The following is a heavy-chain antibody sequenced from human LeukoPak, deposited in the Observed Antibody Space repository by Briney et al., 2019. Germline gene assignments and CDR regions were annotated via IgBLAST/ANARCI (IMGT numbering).Heavy chain of an antibody. CDR2: IYHSGRT. CDR3: ASLYLPATRFDC. CDR1: GYSISSGYY. V-gene: IGHV4-38-2*02. Sequence: KPSETLSLTCTVSGYSISSGYYWGWIRQPPGKGLEWIGRIYHSGRTFYNPSLKSRVTISVDTSKNQFSLKLTSVTAADTAVYYCASLYLPATRFDCWGQGALVTVSS. J-gene: IGHJ4*02. D-gene: IGHD5-24*01.